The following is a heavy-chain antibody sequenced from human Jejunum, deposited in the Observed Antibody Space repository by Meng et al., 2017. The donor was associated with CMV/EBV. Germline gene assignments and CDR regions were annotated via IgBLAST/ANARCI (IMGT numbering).Heavy chain of an antibody. CDR3: TKHETKYGYGRGFFEY. Sequence: FTFSGYGMSWVRQAPGKGLEWVSVLSGNGGSTYYADSVKGRFTISRDNSKNTLWLQMRSLRAEDTAVYYCTKHETKYGYGRGFFEYWGRGTLVTVSS. CDR1: FTFSGYG. D-gene: IGHD5-18*01. V-gene: IGHV3-23*01. CDR2: LSGNGGST. J-gene: IGHJ4*01.